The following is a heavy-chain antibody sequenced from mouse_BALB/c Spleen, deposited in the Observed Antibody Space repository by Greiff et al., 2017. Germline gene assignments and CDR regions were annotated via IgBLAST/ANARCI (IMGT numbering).Heavy chain of an antibody. J-gene: IGHJ4*01. CDR1: GFAFSSYD. CDR3: ARDRTDYAMDY. V-gene: IGHV5-12-1*01. CDR2: ISSGGGST. Sequence: EVQRVESGGGLVKPGGSLKLSCAASGFAFSSYDMSWVRQTPEKRLEWVAYISSGGGSTYYPDTVKGRFTISRDNAKNTLYLQMSSLKSEDTAMYYCARDRTDYAMDYWGQGTSVTVSS.